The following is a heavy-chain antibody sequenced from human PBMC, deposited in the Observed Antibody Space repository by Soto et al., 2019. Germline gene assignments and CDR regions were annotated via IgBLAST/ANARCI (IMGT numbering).Heavy chain of an antibody. CDR1: GGSISSYY. Sequence: PSETLSLTCTVSGGSISSYYWSWIRQPPGKGLEWIGYIYYSGSTNYNPSLKSRVTISVDTSKNQFSLKLSSVTAADTAVYYCARREYDFWSGYGGAFDIWGQGTMVTVSS. CDR3: ARREYDFWSGYGGAFDI. V-gene: IGHV4-59*01. J-gene: IGHJ3*02. D-gene: IGHD3-3*01. CDR2: IYYSGST.